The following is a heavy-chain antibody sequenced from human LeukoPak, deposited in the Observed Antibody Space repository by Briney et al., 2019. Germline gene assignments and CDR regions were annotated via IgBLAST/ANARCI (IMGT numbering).Heavy chain of an antibody. V-gene: IGHV4-4*09. CDR2: IYTSGNT. J-gene: IGHJ4*02. D-gene: IGHD3-3*01. CDR1: GGSISSYY. CDR3: ARQTADYDFWSGYFFDY. Sequence: SETLSLTCTVSGGSISSYYWSWIRQPPGKGLEWIGYIYTSGNTNYNPSLKSRVTISVDTSKNQFSLKLSSVTAADTAVYYCARQTADYDFWSGYFFDYWGQGTLVTVSS.